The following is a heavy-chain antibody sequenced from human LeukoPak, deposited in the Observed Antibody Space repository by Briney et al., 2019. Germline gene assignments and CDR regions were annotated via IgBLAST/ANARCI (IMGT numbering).Heavy chain of an antibody. J-gene: IGHJ2*01. CDR1: GFTFSSNW. CDR3: ARAGL. V-gene: IGHV3-7*01. Sequence: PGGSLRLSCAASGFTFSSNWRSGVRQAPGKGLEWVANIKHDGSEKYYVDSVKGRFTISRDNAKNSLYLQMNSLRAEDTAVYYCARAGLWGRGTLVTVSS. CDR2: IKHDGSEK.